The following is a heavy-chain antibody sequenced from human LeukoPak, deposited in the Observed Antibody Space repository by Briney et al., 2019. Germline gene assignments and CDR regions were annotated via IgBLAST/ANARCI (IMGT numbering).Heavy chain of an antibody. CDR1: GESLTKSY. CDR3: ATQREAVGGTGGWFDP. Sequence: SETLSLTGAVFGESLTKSYWTWIRQSPGKGLEWIGEINHRGSTNLNPSLKSRVTISVDTSKNQFSLRLSSVTAADTAVYYCATQREAVGGTGGWFDPWGQGTLVTVSS. CDR2: INHRGST. J-gene: IGHJ5*02. V-gene: IGHV4-34*01. D-gene: IGHD1-1*01.